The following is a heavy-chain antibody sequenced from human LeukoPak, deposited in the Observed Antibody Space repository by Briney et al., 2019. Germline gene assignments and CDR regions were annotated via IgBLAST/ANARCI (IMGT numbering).Heavy chain of an antibody. J-gene: IGHJ4*02. CDR3: ARVDYGGNSDADY. CDR2: IYYSGST. CDR1: GGSISSSSYY. D-gene: IGHD4-23*01. V-gene: IGHV4-39*07. Sequence: PSETLSLTCTVSGGSISSSSYYWGWIRQPPGKGLEWIGSIYYSGSTYYNPSLKSRVTISVDTSKNQFSLKLSSVTAADTAVYYCARVDYGGNSDADYWGQGTLVTVSS.